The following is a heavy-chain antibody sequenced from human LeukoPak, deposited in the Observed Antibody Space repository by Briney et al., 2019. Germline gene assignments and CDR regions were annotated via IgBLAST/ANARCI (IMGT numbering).Heavy chain of an antibody. CDR3: ARDVLIAVAGGAFGI. CDR1: GYTFTSYG. D-gene: IGHD6-19*01. J-gene: IGHJ3*02. V-gene: IGHV1-18*01. CDR2: ISAYNGNT. Sequence: ASVKVSCKASGYTFTSYGISWVRQAPGQGLEWMGWISAYNGNTNYAQKLQGRVTMTTDTSTSTAYMELRSLRSDDTAVYYCARDVLIAVAGGAFGIWGQGTMVTVSS.